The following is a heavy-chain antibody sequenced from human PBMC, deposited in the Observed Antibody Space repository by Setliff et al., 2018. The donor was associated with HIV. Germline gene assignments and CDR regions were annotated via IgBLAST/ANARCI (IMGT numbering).Heavy chain of an antibody. CDR2: IYYTGTT. Sequence: LSLTCVVSGGSIKTGGYYWTWIRQVPGKGLEWIGSIYYTGTTNYNPSLESRLTISIDTSQNHFSLKLTSVTAADTALYFCSRGTYYKGLDPWGQGTLVTVSA. CDR3: SRGTYYKGLDP. J-gene: IGHJ5*02. V-gene: IGHV4-31*11. D-gene: IGHD3-10*01. CDR1: GGSIKTGGYY.